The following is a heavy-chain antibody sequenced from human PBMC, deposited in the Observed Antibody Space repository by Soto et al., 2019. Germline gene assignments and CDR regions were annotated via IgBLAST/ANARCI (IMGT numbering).Heavy chain of an antibody. J-gene: IGHJ6*02. CDR2: IYHSGST. D-gene: IGHD6-19*01. Sequence: SETLSLTCAVSGGSISSGGYSWSWIRQPPGKGLECIGYIYHSGSTYYNPSLKSRVTISVDRSKNQFSLKLSSVTAADTAVYYCASDSSGWQRGYGMDDWGQGTTVTVS. CDR3: ASDSSGWQRGYGMDD. CDR1: GGSISSGGYS. V-gene: IGHV4-30-2*01.